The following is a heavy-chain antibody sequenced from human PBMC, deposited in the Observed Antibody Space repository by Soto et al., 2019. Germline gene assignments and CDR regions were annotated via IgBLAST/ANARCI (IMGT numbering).Heavy chain of an antibody. CDR2: ISYDGFSK. D-gene: IGHD4-17*01. V-gene: IGHV3-30*18. J-gene: IGHJ6*02. Sequence: QVQVVESGGGVVQPGRSLRLSCAASGFIVSSYGMHWVRQAPGKGLEWVAVISYDGFSKFYADSVKGRFTISSDNSQNTLYLQMHSLRAEDTAVYYCAKVYGDFAYYFDAMDVWGQGTTVTVSS. CDR1: GFIVSSYG. CDR3: AKVYGDFAYYFDAMDV.